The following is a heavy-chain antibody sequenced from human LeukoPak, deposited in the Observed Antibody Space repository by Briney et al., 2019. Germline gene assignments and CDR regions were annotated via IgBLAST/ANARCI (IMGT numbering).Heavy chain of an antibody. CDR1: GFTFSDYY. CDR3: ARESAGGRNYYYDSSGLDY. V-gene: IGHV3-11*01. J-gene: IGHJ4*02. CDR2: ISSSGSTI. D-gene: IGHD3-22*01. Sequence: GGSLRLSCAASGFTFSDYYMSWIRQAPGKGLEWVSYISSSGSTIYYADSVKGRFTISRDNAKNSLYLQMNSLRAEDTAVYYCARESAGGRNYYYDSSGLDYWGQGTLVTVSS.